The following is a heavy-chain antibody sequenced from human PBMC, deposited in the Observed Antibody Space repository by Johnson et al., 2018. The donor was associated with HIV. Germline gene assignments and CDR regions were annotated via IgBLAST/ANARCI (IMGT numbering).Heavy chain of an antibody. CDR2: IRYAESTI. CDR3: AKGRSGGSGAFDI. Sequence: QVQLVESGGGVVQPGKSLRLSCAASGFTFSSYAMHWVRQAPGKGLEWVAFIRYAESTIYYADSVKGRFIISRDNSMNTLYVQMNRLRPEDTAAYFCAKGRSGGSGAFDIWGQGTVVTVSS. CDR1: GFTFSSYA. J-gene: IGHJ3*02. D-gene: IGHD3-10*01. V-gene: IGHV3-30*02.